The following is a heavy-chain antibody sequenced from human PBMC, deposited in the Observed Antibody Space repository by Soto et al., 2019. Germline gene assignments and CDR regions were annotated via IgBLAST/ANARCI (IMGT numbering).Heavy chain of an antibody. D-gene: IGHD3-16*01. CDR2: ISPYNSNI. Sequence: QVQLVQSGAEVKKPGATVKVSCKAYGYTFTNFGISWVRQAPGQGLEWMGWISPYNSNINYAQNFQRRVTMTTDKSTSTAYMELGSLRSDDTAVYYCARGGTPIDPWGQGPLVTVSS. CDR1: GYTFTNFG. J-gene: IGHJ5*02. V-gene: IGHV1-18*01. CDR3: ARGGTPIDP.